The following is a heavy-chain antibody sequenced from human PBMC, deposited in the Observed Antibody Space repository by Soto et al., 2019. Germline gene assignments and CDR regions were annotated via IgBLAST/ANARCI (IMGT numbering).Heavy chain of an antibody. J-gene: IGHJ4*02. V-gene: IGHV4-34*01. CDR2: INHSGST. Sequence: QVQLQQWGAGLLKPSETLSLTCAVYGGSFSGYYWSWIRQPPGKGLEWIGEINHSGSTNYNPSLKSRVTISVYTSKNQFSLKLSSVTAADTAVYYCARTGLGYGTNGVCYPYYFDYWGQGTLVTVSS. CDR1: GGSFSGYY. D-gene: IGHD2-8*01. CDR3: ARTGLGYGTNGVCYPYYFDY.